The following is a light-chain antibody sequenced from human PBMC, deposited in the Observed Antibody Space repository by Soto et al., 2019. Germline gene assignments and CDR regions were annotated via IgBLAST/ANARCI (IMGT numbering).Light chain of an antibody. Sequence: DIQMTQSPSSLSASVGDRVTITCRASQGINSFLAWYQQKPGKVPKLLIYAASTLHSGVPSRFSGGGSGTDFTLTISSLQPEDVATYYCQTYNSVRALTFGGGTKVEIK. CDR2: AAS. V-gene: IGKV1-27*01. CDR1: QGINSF. J-gene: IGKJ4*01. CDR3: QTYNSVRALT.